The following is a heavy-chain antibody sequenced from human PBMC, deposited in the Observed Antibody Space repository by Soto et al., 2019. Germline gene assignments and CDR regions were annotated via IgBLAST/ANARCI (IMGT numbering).Heavy chain of an antibody. CDR3: AGKWRYCSGGSCYRDAFDI. D-gene: IGHD2-15*01. Sequence: ASVKVSCKASGYAFTGYYMHWVRQAPGQGLEWMGWINPNSGGTNYAQKFQGGVTMTRDTSISTAYMELSRLRSDDTAVYYCAGKWRYCSGGSCYRDAFDIWGQGTMVTVSS. CDR1: GYAFTGYY. V-gene: IGHV1-2*02. CDR2: INPNSGGT. J-gene: IGHJ3*02.